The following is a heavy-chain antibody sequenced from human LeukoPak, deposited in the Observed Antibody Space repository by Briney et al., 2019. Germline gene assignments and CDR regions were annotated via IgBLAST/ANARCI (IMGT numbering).Heavy chain of an antibody. CDR3: ARGRGTTMVRGVITNYFDL. CDR2: IDPNSGGT. J-gene: IGHJ2*01. Sequence: ASVKVSCRASGYTFTAHYIHWVRQAPGQGLEWMGWIDPNSGGTNYAQKFLGSVTMTGDTSINTALMELSRLRSDDTAIYYCARGRGTTMVRGVITNYFDLWGRGSLVTVSS. V-gene: IGHV1-2*02. CDR1: GYTFTAHY. D-gene: IGHD3-10*01.